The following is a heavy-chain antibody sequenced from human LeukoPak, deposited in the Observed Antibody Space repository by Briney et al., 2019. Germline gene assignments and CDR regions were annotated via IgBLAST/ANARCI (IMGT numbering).Heavy chain of an antibody. V-gene: IGHV3-21*01. J-gene: IGHJ4*02. CDR2: ISSSSSYI. CDR3: ASGRDPLDY. CDR1: GFTFSTYS. D-gene: IGHD1-26*01. Sequence: GGSLRLSCAASGFTFSTYSMNWVRQAPGKGLEWVSSISSSSSYIYYADSVKGQFTISRDNAKNSLYLQMNSLRAEDTAVYYCASGRDPLDYWGQGTLVTVSS.